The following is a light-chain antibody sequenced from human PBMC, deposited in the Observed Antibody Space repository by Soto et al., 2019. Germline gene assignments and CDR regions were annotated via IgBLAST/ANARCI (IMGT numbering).Light chain of an antibody. CDR1: QSITTY. CDR2: AAS. Sequence: DIQMTQSPSSLSASVGDRVTITCRASQSITTYLNWYRQKPGKAPKLLIYAASSLQSGVPSRFSGSGSETEFTLSISSLQPEDFATYYCQQYNSYPLTFGGGTKMDIK. J-gene: IGKJ4*01. V-gene: IGKV1-39*01. CDR3: QQYNSYPLT.